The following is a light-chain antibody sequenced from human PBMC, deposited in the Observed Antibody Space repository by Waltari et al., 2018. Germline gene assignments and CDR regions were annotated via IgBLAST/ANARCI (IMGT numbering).Light chain of an antibody. Sequence: QAVVTQEPSLTVSPGGTVTLTCGSRTVAGTSGPFPYWIQQKPGQAPRTLIYDTSNRHSLTPARFSGSLLGGKAALTLSGAQPEDEAEYYCLLFYSGAQVFGGGTKLTVL. CDR3: LLFYSGAQV. CDR2: DTS. CDR1: TVAGTSGPF. J-gene: IGLJ3*02. V-gene: IGLV7-46*01.